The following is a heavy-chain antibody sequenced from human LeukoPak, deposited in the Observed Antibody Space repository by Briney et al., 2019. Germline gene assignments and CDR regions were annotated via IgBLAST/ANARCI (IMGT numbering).Heavy chain of an antibody. CDR3: ARVRGTGWYYFDH. CDR2: INPNSGGT. V-gene: IGHV1-2*02. J-gene: IGHJ4*02. D-gene: IGHD2-15*01. Sequence: ASVKVSCKASGYSFTGYYMHWVRPAPGQGLEWMGWINPNSGGTNYAQNFQGRVTMTRDTSISTAYMELSSLRSDDTAVYYCARVRGTGWYYFDHWGQGTLVTVSS. CDR1: GYSFTGYY.